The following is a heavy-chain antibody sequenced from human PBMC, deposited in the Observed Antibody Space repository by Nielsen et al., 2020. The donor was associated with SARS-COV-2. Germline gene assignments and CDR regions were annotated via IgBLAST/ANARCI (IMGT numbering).Heavy chain of an antibody. CDR1: GASVNNFH. CDR3: AKYDTHSD. CDR2: SSARGAT. V-gene: IGHV4-4*08. J-gene: IGHJ4*02. Sequence: SETLSLTCTVSGASVNNFHWTWHRQFPGKGLEWIGYSSARGATRYNPSLKSRVSISIDTSKNQFSLNLMSVTAADSAIYFCAKYDTHSDWSQGTQVIVSS. D-gene: IGHD3-22*01.